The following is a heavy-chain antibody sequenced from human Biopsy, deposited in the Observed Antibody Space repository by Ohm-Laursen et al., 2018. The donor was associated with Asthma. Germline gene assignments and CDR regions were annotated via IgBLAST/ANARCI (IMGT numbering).Heavy chain of an antibody. D-gene: IGHD3-22*01. Sequence: TLSLTCAVYGGSFSGYYWSWIRQPPGKGLEWIGEINHSGSTYYNPSLKSRVSISIDTSKNQFSLKLSSVTAADTAVYYCARAQDYYDSRGYYRSFDYWGQGTLVTVSS. CDR2: INHSGST. V-gene: IGHV4-34*09. J-gene: IGHJ4*02. CDR3: ARAQDYYDSRGYYRSFDY. CDR1: GGSFSGYY.